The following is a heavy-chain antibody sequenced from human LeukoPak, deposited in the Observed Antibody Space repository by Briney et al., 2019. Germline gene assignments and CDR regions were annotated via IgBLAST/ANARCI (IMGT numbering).Heavy chain of an antibody. CDR3: ARDFALYPLVVVVPEYAFDI. CDR2: INPSGGST. CDR1: GYTFSGFY. Sequence: GASVKVSCKASGYTFSGFYIHWVRQAPGQGLEWMGWINPSGGSTSYAQKFQGRVTMTRDMSTRTVYMELSSLRSEDTAVYYCARDFALYPLVVVVPEYAFDIWGQGTMVTVSS. J-gene: IGHJ3*02. D-gene: IGHD2-15*01. V-gene: IGHV1-46*01.